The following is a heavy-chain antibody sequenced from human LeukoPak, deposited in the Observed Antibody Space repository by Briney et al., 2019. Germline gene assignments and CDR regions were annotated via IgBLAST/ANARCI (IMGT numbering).Heavy chain of an antibody. CDR1: GFTFSSYG. V-gene: IGHV3-30*02. D-gene: IGHD4-11*01. Sequence: GGSLRLSCAASGFTFSSYGMHWVRQAPGKGLEWVAFIRYDGSNKYYADSVKGRFTISRDNSKNTLYLQMNSLRAEDTAVYYCAKVEVTTVTTGVSAGPYYMDVWGKGTTVTVSS. CDR2: IRYDGSNK. J-gene: IGHJ6*03. CDR3: AKVEVTTVTTGVSAGPYYMDV.